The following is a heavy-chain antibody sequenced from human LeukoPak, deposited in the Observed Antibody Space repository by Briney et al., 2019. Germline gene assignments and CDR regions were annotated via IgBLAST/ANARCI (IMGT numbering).Heavy chain of an antibody. D-gene: IGHD3-10*01. CDR3: ASLSRRVAHY. CDR2: IYYTGTT. V-gene: IGHV4-39*02. J-gene: IGHJ4*02. Sequence: SETLSLTCNVSGDSISSSTYYWAWIRQPPGKGLEWVGSIYYTGTTYYNPSLKSRVAISVDTSKNHFSLSLSSVTAADTAVYYCASLSRRVAHYWGQGPLVTVSP. CDR1: GDSISSSTYY.